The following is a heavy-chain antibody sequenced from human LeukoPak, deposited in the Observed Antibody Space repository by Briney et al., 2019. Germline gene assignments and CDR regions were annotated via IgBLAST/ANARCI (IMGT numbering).Heavy chain of an antibody. J-gene: IGHJ4*02. Sequence: GGSLRLSCAASGFTFSNYWMTWVRQAPGKGLEWVANIKVDESEKYYVDSVRGRFTVSRDNAKNSLYLQMDSLRAEDTAVYYCARHGDYHYNSWGQGTLVTVSS. CDR3: ARHGDYHYNS. CDR1: GFTFSNYW. V-gene: IGHV3-7*05. D-gene: IGHD4-17*01. CDR2: IKVDESEK.